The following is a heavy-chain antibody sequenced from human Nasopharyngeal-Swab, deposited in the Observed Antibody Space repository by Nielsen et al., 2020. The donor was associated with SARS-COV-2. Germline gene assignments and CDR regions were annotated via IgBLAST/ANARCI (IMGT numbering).Heavy chain of an antibody. CDR1: GGTFSSYA. V-gene: IGHV1-69*05. D-gene: IGHD2-2*01. Sequence: SVKVSCKASGGTFSSYAISWVRQAPGQGLEWMGGIIPIFGTANYAQKFQGRVTITRDTSASTAYMELSSLRSEDTAVYYCATGSKQDIVVVPAAMNYYYYYYMDVWGKGTTVTVSS. CDR3: ATGSKQDIVVVPAAMNYYYYYYMDV. CDR2: IIPIFGTA. J-gene: IGHJ6*03.